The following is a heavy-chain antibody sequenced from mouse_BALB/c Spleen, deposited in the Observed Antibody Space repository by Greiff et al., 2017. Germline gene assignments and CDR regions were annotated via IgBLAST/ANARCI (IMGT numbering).Heavy chain of an antibody. CDR3: TRGDMITTDGDYYAMDY. V-gene: IGHV1S81*02. CDR1: GYTFTSYY. J-gene: IGHJ4*01. Sequence: QVQLKQSGAELVKPGASVKLSCKASGYTFTSYYMYWVKQRPGQGLEWIGEINPSNGGTNFNEKFKSKATLTVDKSSSTAYMQLSSLTSEDSAVYYCTRGDMITTDGDYYAMDYWGQGTSVTVSS. D-gene: IGHD2-4*01. CDR2: INPSNGGT.